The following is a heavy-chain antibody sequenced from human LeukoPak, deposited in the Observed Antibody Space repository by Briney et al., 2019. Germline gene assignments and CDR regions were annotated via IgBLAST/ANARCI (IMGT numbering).Heavy chain of an antibody. CDR1: GFTFGDYA. V-gene: IGHV3-9*01. D-gene: IGHD4-17*01. CDR3: AKDYRLFTVTTEAAFDI. Sequence: GGSLRLSCAASGFTFGDYAMHWVRQVPGKGLEWVSSISWNSGTIGYADSVKGRFTISRDNAKISLYVQMNSLSAEDTALYYCAKDYRLFTVTTEAAFDIWGQGTMVIVSS. J-gene: IGHJ3*02. CDR2: ISWNSGTI.